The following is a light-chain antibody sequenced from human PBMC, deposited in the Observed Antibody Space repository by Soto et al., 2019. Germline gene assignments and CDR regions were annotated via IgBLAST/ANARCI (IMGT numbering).Light chain of an antibody. Sequence: TSSDVGGYNFVSWYQHHPGKAPKLIIYDVTNRPSGISNRFSGSKSGNTASLTISGLQAEDGADYYCTSYTSSITYVFGTGTKVTVL. CDR2: DVT. CDR1: SSDVGGYNF. J-gene: IGLJ1*01. V-gene: IGLV2-14*03. CDR3: TSYTSSITYV.